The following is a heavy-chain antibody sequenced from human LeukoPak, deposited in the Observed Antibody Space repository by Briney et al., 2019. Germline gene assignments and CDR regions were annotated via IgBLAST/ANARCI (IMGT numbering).Heavy chain of an antibody. V-gene: IGHV3-48*01. CDR2: ISSSNSTI. D-gene: IGHD6-13*01. CDR3: AKARAGDITAAFNY. CDR1: GFTSSSYS. J-gene: IGHJ4*02. Sequence: GGSLRLSCAASGFTSSSYSMNWVRQAPGKGLEWVSYISSSNSTIYYADSVKGRFTISRDNSENTLNLHMNSLRAEDTAIYYCAKARAGDITAAFNYWGQGTLVTVSS.